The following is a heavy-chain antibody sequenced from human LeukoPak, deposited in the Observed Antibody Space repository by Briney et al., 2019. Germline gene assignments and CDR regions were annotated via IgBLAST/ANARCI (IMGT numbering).Heavy chain of an antibody. D-gene: IGHD2-15*01. CDR1: SGSISTSNYY. V-gene: IGHV4-39*07. Sequence: SETLSLTCTVSSGSISTSNYYWGWVRQPPGKALEWIGNIFYSGSTYYSPSLKSRVTISLDTSKNQFSLKLSSVTAADTAVYYCARGIVVSGSDYWGQGTLVTVSS. CDR3: ARGIVVSGSDY. CDR2: IFYSGST. J-gene: IGHJ4*02.